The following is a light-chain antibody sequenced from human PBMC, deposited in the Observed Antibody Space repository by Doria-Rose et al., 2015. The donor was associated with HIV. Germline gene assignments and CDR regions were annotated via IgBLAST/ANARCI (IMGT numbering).Light chain of an antibody. CDR2: GNT. CDR3: QSYDSRLSVYV. CDR1: SSNIGAGFD. V-gene: IGLV1-40*01. J-gene: IGLJ1*01. Sequence: QSVLTQPPSVSGAPGQRVAISCTGSSSNIGAGFDVNWYQQFTGTAPKLLIHGNTNRPSGVPDRCSGSKSGTSASLAISGLRAEDEADYYCQSYDSRLSVYVFGTGTKVTVL.